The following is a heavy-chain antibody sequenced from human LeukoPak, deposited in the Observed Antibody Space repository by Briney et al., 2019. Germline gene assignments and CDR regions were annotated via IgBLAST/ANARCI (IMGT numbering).Heavy chain of an antibody. CDR2: IYSGGST. CDR3: ARAAYYYDSSGYSASYAEYFQH. Sequence: GGSLRLSCAASGFTVSSNYMSWVRQAPGKGLEWVSVIYSGGSTYYADSMKGRFTISRDNSKNTLYLQMNSLRAEDTAVYYCARAAYYYDSSGYSASYAEYFQHWGQGTLVTVSS. J-gene: IGHJ1*01. V-gene: IGHV3-66*01. CDR1: GFTVSSNY. D-gene: IGHD3-22*01.